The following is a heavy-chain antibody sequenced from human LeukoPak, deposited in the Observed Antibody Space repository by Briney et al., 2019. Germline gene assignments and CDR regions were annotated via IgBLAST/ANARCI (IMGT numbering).Heavy chain of an antibody. D-gene: IGHD6-19*01. CDR2: ISAYNGNT. Sequence: ASVEVSCTASGYTFTSYGISWVRQAPGQGLEWMGWISAYNGNTNYAQKLQGRVSMTTDTSTSTAYMELRSLRSDDTAVYYCARDRIAVAESYFDYWGQGTLVTVSS. CDR1: GYTFTSYG. V-gene: IGHV1-18*01. J-gene: IGHJ4*02. CDR3: ARDRIAVAESYFDY.